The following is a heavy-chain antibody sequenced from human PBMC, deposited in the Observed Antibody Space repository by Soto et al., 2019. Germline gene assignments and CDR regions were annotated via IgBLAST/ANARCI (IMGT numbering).Heavy chain of an antibody. J-gene: IGHJ6*02. CDR3: AKGRSYYYYYGVDV. V-gene: IGHV3-23*01. Sequence: GGSLRLSCAASGFTFSNYAVTWVRQAPGKGLEWVSTIIDSGGSTYYADSVKGRFTISRDNSKSTLYLQMNSLRAEDTALYYCAKGRSYYYYYGVDVWGQGTTVTVSS. CDR1: GFTFSNYA. CDR2: IIDSGGST.